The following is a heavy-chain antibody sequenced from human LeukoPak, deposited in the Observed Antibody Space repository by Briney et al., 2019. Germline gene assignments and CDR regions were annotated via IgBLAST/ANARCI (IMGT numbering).Heavy chain of an antibody. Sequence: ASVKVSCKASGYTFTSYAMHWVRQAPGQRLEWMGWINAGNGNTKYSQKYQGRVTITRDTSASTAYMELSSLRSEDTAVYYCARGSAVKYYDILTGYFPGDYWGQGTLVTVSS. D-gene: IGHD3-9*01. CDR1: GYTFTSYA. V-gene: IGHV1-3*01. CDR2: INAGNGNT. CDR3: ARGSAVKYYDILTGYFPGDY. J-gene: IGHJ4*02.